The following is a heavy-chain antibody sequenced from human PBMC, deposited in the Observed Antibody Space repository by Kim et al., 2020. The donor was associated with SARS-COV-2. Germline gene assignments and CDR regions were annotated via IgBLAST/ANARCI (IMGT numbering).Heavy chain of an antibody. V-gene: IGHV4-34*01. CDR3: ARGWSGYSYGYDY. J-gene: IGHJ4*02. Sequence: STPAHKSAVTTSVDTAKNQFSLKRSSVPAADTAVYYCARGWSGYSYGYDYWGQGTLVTVSS. D-gene: IGHD5-18*01.